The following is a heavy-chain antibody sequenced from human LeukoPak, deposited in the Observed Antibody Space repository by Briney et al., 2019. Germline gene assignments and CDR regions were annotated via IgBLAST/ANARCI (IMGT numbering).Heavy chain of an antibody. CDR1: GDSINSLDL. Sequence: SGTLSLTCTVSGDSINSLDLWSWVRQPPGKGLEWIGEMYLSGTTHSNPSVKSRVTISIDKSKNQFFLNLSSVTAADTAVYYCARAHATYYYYGMDVWAKGPRSPSP. J-gene: IGHJ6*02. CDR3: ARAHATYYYYGMDV. V-gene: IGHV4-4*02. CDR2: MYLSGTT.